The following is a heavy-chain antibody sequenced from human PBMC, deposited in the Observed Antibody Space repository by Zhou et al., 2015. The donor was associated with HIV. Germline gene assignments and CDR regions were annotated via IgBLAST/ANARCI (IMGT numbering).Heavy chain of an antibody. V-gene: IGHV3-30*18. D-gene: IGHD5-24*01. J-gene: IGHJ4*02. Sequence: QVQLVESGGGVVQPGRSLRLSCAASGFIFSSYGMHWVRQATGKGLEWVAVISYDGYNKYYADSVKGRFTISRDNSKNTLYLHMDSLRAEDTAVYYCAKEMATNRRYFDYWGRGTLVTVSS. CDR1: GFIFSSYG. CDR3: AKEMATNRRYFDY. CDR2: ISYDGYNK.